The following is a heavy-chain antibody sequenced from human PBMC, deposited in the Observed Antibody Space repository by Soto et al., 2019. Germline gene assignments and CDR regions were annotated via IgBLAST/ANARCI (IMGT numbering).Heavy chain of an antibody. D-gene: IGHD5-12*01. V-gene: IGHV4-59*01. Sequence: PSETLSLTCTVSADSLSNYYWSWIRQPPGKGLEWIGNIHYSGSTNYNPSLKSRLTVSLDSSENQFYLKLRSVTTADTAVYYCARVRGYIDGFPFDHWGPGTLVTVSS. CDR3: ARVRGYIDGFPFDH. CDR2: IHYSGST. J-gene: IGHJ4*02. CDR1: ADSLSNYY.